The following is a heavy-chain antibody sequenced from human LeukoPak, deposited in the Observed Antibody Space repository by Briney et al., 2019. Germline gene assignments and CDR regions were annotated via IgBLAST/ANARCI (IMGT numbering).Heavy chain of an antibody. J-gene: IGHJ4*02. D-gene: IGHD6-13*01. CDR1: GFTFSIYW. CDR3: ARGAGRQQLEQNY. V-gene: IGHV3-7*01. CDR2: IKEDGSVI. Sequence: GGSLRLSCVASGFTFSIYWMSWVSQAPGRGPEWVAIIKEDGSVIWDVESVRGRFTISRDNAKNSLYLQMNSLRAEDTAVYYCARGAGRQQLEQNYWGQGNLVTVSS.